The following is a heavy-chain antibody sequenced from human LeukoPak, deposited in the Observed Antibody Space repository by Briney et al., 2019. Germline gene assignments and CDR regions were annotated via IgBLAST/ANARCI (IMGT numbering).Heavy chain of an antibody. CDR3: ARVKMGPTVSDYYYYYMDV. J-gene: IGHJ6*03. Sequence: PGGSLRLSCAASGFTFSDYTIHWFRQAPGKRLQSVSAITSNGAYTHYADSVKGRFTISRDNSRNAVFLQMGGLRIEDMPVYYCARVKMGPTVSDYYYYYMDVWGTGTTVTVSS. CDR2: ITSNGAYT. V-gene: IGHV3-64*02. CDR1: GFTFSDYT. D-gene: IGHD1-1*01.